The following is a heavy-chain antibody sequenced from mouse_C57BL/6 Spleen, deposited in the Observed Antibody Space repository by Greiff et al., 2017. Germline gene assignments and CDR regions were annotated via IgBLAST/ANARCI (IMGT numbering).Heavy chain of an antibody. Sequence: QVQLKQPGTELVKPGASVKLSCKASGYTFTSYWMHWVKQRPGQGLEWIGNINPSNGGTNYNEKFKSKATLTVDKSSSTAYMQLSSLTSEDSAVYYCARGGYSNYVWYFDVWGTGTTVTVSS. J-gene: IGHJ1*03. D-gene: IGHD2-5*01. CDR1: GYTFTSYW. V-gene: IGHV1-53*01. CDR2: INPSNGGT. CDR3: ARGGYSNYVWYFDV.